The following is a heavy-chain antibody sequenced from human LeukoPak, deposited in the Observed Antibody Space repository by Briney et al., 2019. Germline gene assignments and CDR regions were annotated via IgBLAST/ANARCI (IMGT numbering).Heavy chain of an antibody. CDR1: GFTFSKNW. CDR2: IQGDGSNT. V-gene: IGHV3-74*01. D-gene: IGHD4-17*01. J-gene: IGHJ5*02. CDR3: TVFGDSNH. Sequence: GGSLRLSCVASGFTFSKNWMHWVRQAPGKGLVWVSRIQGDGSNTNYADSVKGRFSISRDNAKNTVYLQISSLRVEDTAVYYCTVFGDSNHWGQGTLVTVSS.